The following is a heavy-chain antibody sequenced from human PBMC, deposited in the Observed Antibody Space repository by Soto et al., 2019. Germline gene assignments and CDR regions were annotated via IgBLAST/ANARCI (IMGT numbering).Heavy chain of an antibody. J-gene: IGHJ6*02. Sequence: RLSCAASGFTFSSFSFNWVRQAPGKGLEWVSAMSGSGGNTYYYADSVKGRFTISRDNSKNTVYLQMNSLRAEDTALYYCARSTSSWNYAYGLDVWGQGTAVTVSS. V-gene: IGHV3-23*01. CDR2: MSGSGGNT. CDR1: GFTFSSFS. D-gene: IGHD2-2*01. CDR3: ARSTSSWNYAYGLDV.